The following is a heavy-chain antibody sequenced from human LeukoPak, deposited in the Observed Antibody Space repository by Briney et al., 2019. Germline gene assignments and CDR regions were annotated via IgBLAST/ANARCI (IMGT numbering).Heavy chain of an antibody. CDR1: GYTFTGYY. Sequence: ASVKVSCKASGYTFTGYYMHWVRQAPGQGLEWMGWINPNSGGTNYAQKFQGRVTMTRDTSISTTYIELSRLRSDDTAVYYCARARYFDWLRGDAFDIWGQGTMVTVSS. V-gene: IGHV1-2*02. J-gene: IGHJ3*02. CDR3: ARARYFDWLRGDAFDI. D-gene: IGHD3-9*01. CDR2: INPNSGGT.